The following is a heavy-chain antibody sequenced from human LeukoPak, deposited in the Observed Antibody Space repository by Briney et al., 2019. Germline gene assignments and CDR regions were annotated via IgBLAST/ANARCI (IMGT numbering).Heavy chain of an antibody. CDR3: ARDQRGVAGPSFDY. J-gene: IGHJ4*02. CDR1: GLTVSNNY. Sequence: GGSLRLSCAAAGLTVSNNYMSWVRQPPGKGLEWVSIIYSGGSTYYADSLKGRFTISRDNSKNTLYLQMNSLRAEDTAAYYCARDQRGVAGPSFDYWGQGTLVTVSS. D-gene: IGHD6-19*01. CDR2: IYSGGST. V-gene: IGHV3-66*01.